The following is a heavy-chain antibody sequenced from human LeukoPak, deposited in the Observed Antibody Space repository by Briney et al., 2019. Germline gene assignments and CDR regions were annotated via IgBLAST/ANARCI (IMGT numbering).Heavy chain of an antibody. Sequence: GKSLRLSCAASGFTFSSYAMHWVRQAPGKGLEYVSAISSNGGSTYYANSVKGRFTISRDNSKNTLYLQMGSLRAEDMAVYYCARDRFDYWGQGTLVTVSS. J-gene: IGHJ4*02. D-gene: IGHD3-3*01. V-gene: IGHV3-64*01. CDR3: ARDRFDY. CDR1: GFTFSSYA. CDR2: ISSNGGST.